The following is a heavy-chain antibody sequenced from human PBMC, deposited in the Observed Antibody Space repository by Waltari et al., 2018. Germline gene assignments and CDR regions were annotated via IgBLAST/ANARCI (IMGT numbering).Heavy chain of an antibody. Sequence: EVQLVQSGAEVKKSGESLKISCKSSGYSFGSFYIAWVRQMPGKGLEWMGVFCPVDLDTRCGPSCQGQVTISVDRSINTAYLQWGSLKATDTAMYYCARLRQPASYYYGMDVWGQGTTITVSS. D-gene: IGHD1-1*01. CDR1: GYSFGSFY. V-gene: IGHV5-51*01. CDR3: ARLRQPASYYYGMDV. J-gene: IGHJ6*02. CDR2: FCPVDLDT.